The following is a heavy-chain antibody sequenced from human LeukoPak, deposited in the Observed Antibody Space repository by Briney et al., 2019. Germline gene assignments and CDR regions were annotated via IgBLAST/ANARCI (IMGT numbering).Heavy chain of an antibody. D-gene: IGHD6-13*01. CDR1: GGSISSGGYS. CDR2: IYHSGST. CDR3: AGGTYSSSWYGEVGNWFDP. Sequence: SETLSLTCAVSGGSISSGGYSWSWIRQPPGKGLEWIGYIYHSGSTYYNPSLKSRVTISVDRSKNQFSLKLSSVTAADTAVYYCAGGTYSSSWYGEVGNWFDPWGQGTLVTVSS. J-gene: IGHJ5*02. V-gene: IGHV4-30-2*01.